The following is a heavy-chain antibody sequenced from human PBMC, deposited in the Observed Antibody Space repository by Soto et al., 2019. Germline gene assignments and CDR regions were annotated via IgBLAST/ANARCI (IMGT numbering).Heavy chain of an antibody. V-gene: IGHV1-3*01. CDR1: GYTFTSYA. CDR3: ARDGVGIAARPWDY. D-gene: IGHD6-6*01. Sequence: QVQLVQSGAEVKKPGASVKVSCKASGYTFTSYAMHWVRQAPGQRLEGMGWINAGNGNTKYSQKFQGRVTITRDTSASTAYMELSSLSSEDTAVYYCARDGVGIAARPWDYWGQGTLVTVSS. CDR2: INAGNGNT. J-gene: IGHJ4*02.